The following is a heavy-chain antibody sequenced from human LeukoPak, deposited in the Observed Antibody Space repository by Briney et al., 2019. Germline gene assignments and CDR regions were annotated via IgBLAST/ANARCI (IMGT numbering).Heavy chain of an antibody. D-gene: IGHD3-22*01. CDR1: GGSFSGYY. Sequence: PSETLSLTCAVYGGSFSGYYWSWIRQPPGKGLEWIGEISHSGSTNYNTSLKRRVTISGDTFNRHFSMKQSSVNAADTAVYYCARGRSPTYYYDSSGYSFDYWGQGTLVTVSS. J-gene: IGHJ4*02. CDR2: ISHSGST. V-gene: IGHV4-34*01. CDR3: ARGRSPTYYYDSSGYSFDY.